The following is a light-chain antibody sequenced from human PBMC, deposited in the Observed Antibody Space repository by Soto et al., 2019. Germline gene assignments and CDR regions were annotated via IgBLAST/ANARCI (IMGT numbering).Light chain of an antibody. CDR1: QGINNY. CDR3: QKYNSAPPG. CDR2: AAS. J-gene: IGKJ1*01. Sequence: DIQMTQSPSSLSASVGDRVTITCRASQGINNYLAWYQQRPGKVPKLLIYAASTLQSWVPSRFSGSGSGTDFTLTISSLRPEDVATYYCQKYNSAPPGFGQGTKVEI. V-gene: IGKV1-27*01.